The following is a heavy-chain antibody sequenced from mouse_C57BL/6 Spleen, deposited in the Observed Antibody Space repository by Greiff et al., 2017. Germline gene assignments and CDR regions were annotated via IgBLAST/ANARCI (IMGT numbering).Heavy chain of an antibody. Sequence: QVQLQQSGAELARPGASVKLSCKASGYTFTSYGISWVKQRTGQGLEWIGEIYPRSGNTYYNEKFKGKATLTADKSSSTAYMELRSLTSEDSAVYFCARWAYGSSPYYAMDYWGQGTSVTVSS. D-gene: IGHD1-1*01. V-gene: IGHV1-81*01. CDR1: GYTFTSYG. J-gene: IGHJ4*01. CDR2: IYPRSGNT. CDR3: ARWAYGSSPYYAMDY.